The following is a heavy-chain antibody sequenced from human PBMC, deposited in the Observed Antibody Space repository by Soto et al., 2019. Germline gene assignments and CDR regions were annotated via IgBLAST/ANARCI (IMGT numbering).Heavy chain of an antibody. CDR1: RGTFTNYA. D-gene: IGHD3-10*01. CDR2: IMPFFGSG. J-gene: IGHJ3*02. V-gene: IGHV1-69*13. Sequence: SVKVSCKALRGTFTNYAFSWVLQAPGQGLEWMGGIMPFFGSGNYAQKFQGRINITADESTSSVYMELSRLRSDDTAVYYCAREPMVRAAHGFDIWGQGTMVTVSS. CDR3: AREPMVRAAHGFDI.